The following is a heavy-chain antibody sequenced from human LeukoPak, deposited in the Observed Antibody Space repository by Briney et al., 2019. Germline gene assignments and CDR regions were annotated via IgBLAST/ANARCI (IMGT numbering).Heavy chain of an antibody. V-gene: IGHV4-61*02. J-gene: IGHJ5*02. CDR3: ARVLYSSGLNCFDP. Sequence: PSETLSLTCTVSGGSISSGSYYWSWIRQPAGEGLEWIGRIYTSGITNYNPSLKSRVTISVDTSKNQFSLKLSSVTAADTAVYYCARVLYSSGLNCFDPWGRGTLVTVSS. D-gene: IGHD6-19*01. CDR2: IYTSGIT. CDR1: GGSISSGSYY.